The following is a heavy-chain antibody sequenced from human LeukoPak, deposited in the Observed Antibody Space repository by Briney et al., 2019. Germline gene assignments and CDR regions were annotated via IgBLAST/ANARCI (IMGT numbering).Heavy chain of an antibody. CDR3: ARLSHYYDSSGFPFDY. J-gene: IGHJ4*02. D-gene: IGHD3-22*01. CDR2: VNGDGSST. CDR1: GFTFSSYW. V-gene: IGHV3-74*01. Sequence: PGGSLRLSCAASGFTFSSYWMHWVRQAQGKGLVWVSRVNGDGSSTSYADSVKGRFTISRDNAKNTLYLQMNNLRADDTAVYYCARLSHYYDSSGFPFDYWGQGTLVTVSS.